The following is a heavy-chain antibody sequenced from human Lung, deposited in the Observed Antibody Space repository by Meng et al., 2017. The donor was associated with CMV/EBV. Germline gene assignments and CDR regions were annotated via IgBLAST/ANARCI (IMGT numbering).Heavy chain of an antibody. CDR2: ISSTSAYI. J-gene: IGHJ4*02. CDR1: GFTFSSYR. CDR3: AAGAALDY. Sequence: GGSXRLSCAASGFTFSSYRINWVRQAPGKGLEWVASISSTSAYIYYAESVEGRFIISRDNAKSSLYLTMDNLAVEDTAVYYCAAGAALDYWCQGTLVTVSS. D-gene: IGHD3-10*01. V-gene: IGHV3-21*01.